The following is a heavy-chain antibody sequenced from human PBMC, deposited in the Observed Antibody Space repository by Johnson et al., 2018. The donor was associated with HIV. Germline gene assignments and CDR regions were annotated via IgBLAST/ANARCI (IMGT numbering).Heavy chain of an antibody. CDR3: ARTTYSSPGAFDI. CDR1: GFTFSSYA. V-gene: IGHV3-30-3*01. J-gene: IGHJ3*02. D-gene: IGHD6-19*01. Sequence: QMQLVESGGGVVQPGRSLSLSCAASGFTFSSYAMYWVRQAPGKGLEWVAFISYDGSNKYYADSVKGRFTISRDNSKNTLYLQMNSLRAEDTAVYYCARTTYSSPGAFDIWGQGTIVTVSS. CDR2: ISYDGSNK.